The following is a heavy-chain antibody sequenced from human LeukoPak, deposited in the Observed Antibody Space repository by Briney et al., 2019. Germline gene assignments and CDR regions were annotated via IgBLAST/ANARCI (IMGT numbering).Heavy chain of an antibody. CDR3: ARPGVVNPDAFDI. V-gene: IGHV3-23*01. D-gene: IGHD3-3*01. CDR1: GFTFSSYA. CDR2: ISGSGGST. J-gene: IGHJ3*02. Sequence: GGSLRLSCAASGFTFSSYAMSWVRQAPGKGLEWVSGISGSGGSTKYADSVKGRFTISRDDSKNTLYLQMNSLRAEDTAVYYCARPGVVNPDAFDIWGQGTMVTVSS.